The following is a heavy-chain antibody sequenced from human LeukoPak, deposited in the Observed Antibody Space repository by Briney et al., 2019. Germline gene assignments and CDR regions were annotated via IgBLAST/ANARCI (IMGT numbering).Heavy chain of an antibody. Sequence: GGSLRLSCAASGFTFSGSAMHWVREAPGKGLEWVGRIRSKANSYATAYAASVKGRFTISRDDSKNTAYLQMNSLKTEDAAVYYCTRLGPGIAVAGSDYWGQGTLATVSS. J-gene: IGHJ4*02. V-gene: IGHV3-73*01. D-gene: IGHD6-13*01. CDR2: IRSKANSYAT. CDR3: TRLGPGIAVAGSDY. CDR1: GFTFSGSA.